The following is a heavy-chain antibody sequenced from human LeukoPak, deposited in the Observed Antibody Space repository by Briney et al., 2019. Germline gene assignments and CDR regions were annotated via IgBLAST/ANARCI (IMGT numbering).Heavy chain of an antibody. J-gene: IGHJ4*02. CDR2: IYHSGST. V-gene: IGHV4-4*02. D-gene: IGHD3-10*01. CDR1: GGSISSSNW. CDR3: ASITMVRGVITHFDY. Sequence: PSETLSLTCAVSGGSISSSNWWSWVRQPPGKGLEWIGEIYHSGSTNYNPSLKSRVTISVDKPKNQFSLKLSSVTAADTAVYYCASITMVRGVITHFDYWGQGTLVTVSS.